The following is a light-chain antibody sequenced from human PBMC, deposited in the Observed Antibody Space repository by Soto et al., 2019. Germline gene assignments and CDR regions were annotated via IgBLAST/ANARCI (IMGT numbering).Light chain of an antibody. CDR3: LQLNTYPWT. Sequence: IQMTQSPSSLSASVGDRLSITCRASQVITDDLGWYQQKPGKAPKRLIYAASTLQSGVPSRFSGSGSGTDITLTVSSLQPEDVATYYCLQLNTYPWTFGQGTKVEIK. CDR2: AAS. CDR1: QVITDD. V-gene: IGKV1-17*01. J-gene: IGKJ1*01.